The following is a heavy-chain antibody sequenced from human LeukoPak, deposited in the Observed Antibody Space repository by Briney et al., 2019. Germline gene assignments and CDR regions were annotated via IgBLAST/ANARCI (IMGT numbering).Heavy chain of an antibody. CDR3: AKHGYFAWLEH. J-gene: IGHJ4*02. D-gene: IGHD3-9*01. CDR1: GFTSSSYA. CDR2: IIGSGGSR. V-gene: IGHV3-23*01. Sequence: GGSLRLSCAVSGFTSSSYAMGWVRQAPGRGLEWVSAIIGSGGSRYYADFVKGRFTISRDNSKNTLYLQMNSLRAEDTAIYYCAKHGYFAWLEHWGQGTLVTVSS.